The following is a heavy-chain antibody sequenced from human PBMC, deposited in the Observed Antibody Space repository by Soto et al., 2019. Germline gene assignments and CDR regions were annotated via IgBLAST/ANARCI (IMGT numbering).Heavy chain of an antibody. V-gene: IGHV3-74*03. Sequence: PGGSLRLSCVASGFTFSRYYMHWVRQVPGKGLVWVSRIHGDGRRAQYADSVKGRFTISRDNANNMLYLQMNSLRAEDTALYYCGRNNGWQLFAYWSQGVLVTVSS. CDR1: GFTFSRYY. CDR3: GRNNGWQLFAY. J-gene: IGHJ4*02. D-gene: IGHD6-19*01. CDR2: IHGDGRRA.